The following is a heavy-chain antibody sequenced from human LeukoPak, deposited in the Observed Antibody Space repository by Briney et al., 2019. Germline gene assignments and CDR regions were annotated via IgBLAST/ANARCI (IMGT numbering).Heavy chain of an antibody. CDR3: AKEGGLRSSWSFDF. Sequence: GGSLRLSCAASRFTFSSYGMSWVRQAPGKGLEWVSGISGSGGSTYYADSAKGRFTISRDNSKNKLYLQMNSLRVEDTAVYYCAKEGGLRSSWSFDFWGQGILVIVSS. CDR2: ISGSGGST. CDR1: RFTFSSYG. V-gene: IGHV3-23*01. J-gene: IGHJ4*02. D-gene: IGHD6-13*01.